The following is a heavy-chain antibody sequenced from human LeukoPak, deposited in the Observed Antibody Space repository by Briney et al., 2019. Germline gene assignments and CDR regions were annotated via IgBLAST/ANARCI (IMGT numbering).Heavy chain of an antibody. V-gene: IGHV1-2*04. Sequence: GASVKVSCKASGYTFTGYYMHWVRQAPGQGLEWMGWINPNSGGTNYAQKFQGWVTMTRDTSISTAYMELSRLRSDDTAVYYCARADSIVWFGELSFDPWGQGTLVTVSS. D-gene: IGHD3-10*01. J-gene: IGHJ5*02. CDR3: ARADSIVWFGELSFDP. CDR1: GYTFTGYY. CDR2: INPNSGGT.